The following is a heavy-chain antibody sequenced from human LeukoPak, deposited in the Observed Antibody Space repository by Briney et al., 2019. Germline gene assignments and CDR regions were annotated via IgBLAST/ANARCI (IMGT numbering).Heavy chain of an antibody. J-gene: IGHJ4*02. CDR3: ARTRAPYYYASGSPDF. CDR1: GYTFTGYY. CDR2: INTNTGSP. Sequence: ASVKVSCKASGYTFTGYYVHWVRQAPGQGLEWMGWINTNTGSPNYAQGFTGRFVFSLDTSVSTAYLQITSLKAEDTAVYYCARTRAPYYYASGSPDFWGQGTLVTVSS. D-gene: IGHD3-10*01. V-gene: IGHV7-4-1*02.